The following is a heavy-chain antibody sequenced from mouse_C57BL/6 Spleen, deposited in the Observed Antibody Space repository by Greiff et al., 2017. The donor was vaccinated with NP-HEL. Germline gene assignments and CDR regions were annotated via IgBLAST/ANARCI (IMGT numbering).Heavy chain of an antibody. CDR3: ARGSSGYAWFAY. Sequence: EVQLQESGPGLVKPSQSLSLTCSVTGYSITSGYYWNWIRQFPGNKLEWMGYISYDGSNNYNPSLKNRISITRDTSKNQVFLKLNSVTTEDTATYYCARGSSGYAWFAYWGQGTLVTVSA. J-gene: IGHJ3*01. CDR1: GYSITSGYY. CDR2: ISYDGSN. D-gene: IGHD3-2*02. V-gene: IGHV3-6*01.